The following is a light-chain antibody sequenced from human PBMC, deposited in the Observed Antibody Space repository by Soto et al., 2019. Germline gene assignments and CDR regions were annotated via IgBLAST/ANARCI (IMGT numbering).Light chain of an antibody. V-gene: IGKV3-11*01. Sequence: EIVLTQSPGTLSLAPGERATLSCRASLSVSGYLGWYQQKPGQAPRLLIFEASNRAIGIPARFSGSGSGTDFTLTISSLEPEDFAVYYCQQRFNWPLTFGQGTKVDIK. CDR1: LSVSGY. CDR2: EAS. J-gene: IGKJ1*01. CDR3: QQRFNWPLT.